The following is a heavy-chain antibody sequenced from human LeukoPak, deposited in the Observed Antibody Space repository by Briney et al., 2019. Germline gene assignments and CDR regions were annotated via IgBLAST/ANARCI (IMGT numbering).Heavy chain of an antibody. J-gene: IGHJ2*01. CDR2: LYHSGTT. V-gene: IGHV4-38-2*02. D-gene: IGHD2-15*01. CDR1: GYSIAHGFF. CDR3: ARVEVPRDINDWYFDL. Sequence: SETLSLTCTVSGYSIAHGFFWAWIRQPPGGGLEWIGSLYHSGTTYYNTSLKSRISTSVDTSKNQFSLKLRLVAAADTAVYYCARVEVPRDINDWYFDLWGRGTLVTVSS.